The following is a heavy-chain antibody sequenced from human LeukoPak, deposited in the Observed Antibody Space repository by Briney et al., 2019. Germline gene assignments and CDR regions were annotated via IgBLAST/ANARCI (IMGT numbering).Heavy chain of an antibody. V-gene: IGHV5-51*01. CDR2: IYPGDSDT. J-gene: IGHJ5*02. D-gene: IGHD2-15*01. CDR3: ARSGQRAYGRFWFDP. CDR1: GYSFTSYW. Sequence: GESLKISFKGSGYSFTSYWIGWVRQMPGKGLEWMGIIYPGDSDTRYSPSFQGQVTISADKSISTAYLQWSSLKASDTAIYYCARSGQRAYGRFWFDPWGQGTLVTVSS.